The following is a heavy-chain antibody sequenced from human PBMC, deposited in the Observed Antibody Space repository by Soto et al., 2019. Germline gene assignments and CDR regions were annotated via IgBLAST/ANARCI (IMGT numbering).Heavy chain of an antibody. CDR2: IDPSDSYT. J-gene: IGHJ6*02. Sequence: PGESLKISCKGSGYSFTSYWISWVRQMPGKGLEWMGRIDPSDSYTNYSPSFQGHVTISADKSISTAYLQWSSLKASDTAMYYCARRTVRYYYYCDMDVWGEVTTVTVPS. D-gene: IGHD1-1*01. CDR3: ARRTVRYYYYCDMDV. V-gene: IGHV5-10-1*01. CDR1: GYSFTSYW.